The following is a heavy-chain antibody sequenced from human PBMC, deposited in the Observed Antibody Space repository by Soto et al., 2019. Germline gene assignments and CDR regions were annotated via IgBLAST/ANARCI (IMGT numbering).Heavy chain of an antibody. CDR3: ARARVTFFGVVYYFDY. Sequence: ASVKVSCKASGYTFTSYAMHWVRQAPGQRLEWMGWINAGNGNTKYSQKFQGRVTITRDTSASTAYMELSSLRSEDTAVYYCARARVTFFGVVYYFDYGGQEPLVTVPS. CDR2: INAGNGNT. J-gene: IGHJ4*02. V-gene: IGHV1-3*01. CDR1: GYTFTSYA. D-gene: IGHD3-3*01.